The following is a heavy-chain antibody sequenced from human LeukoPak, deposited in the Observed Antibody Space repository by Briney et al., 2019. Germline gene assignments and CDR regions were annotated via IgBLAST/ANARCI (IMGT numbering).Heavy chain of an antibody. CDR2: IIPIFGTA. D-gene: IGHD3-3*01. J-gene: IGHJ5*02. CDR1: GGTFSSYA. Sequence: SVKVSCKASGGTFSSYAISWVRQAPGQGLEWMGGIIPIFGTANYAQKFQGRVTITTDESTNTAYMELSSLRSEDTAVYYCANGGDDYDFWSGSSSWFDPWGQGTLVTVSS. CDR3: ANGGDDYDFWSGSSSWFDP. V-gene: IGHV1-69*05.